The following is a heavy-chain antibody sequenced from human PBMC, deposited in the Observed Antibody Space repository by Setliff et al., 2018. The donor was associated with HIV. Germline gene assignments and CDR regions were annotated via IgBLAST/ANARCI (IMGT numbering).Heavy chain of an antibody. Sequence: GASVKVSCKASGDTFSNYPISWLRQAPGQGPEWMGGIIPALGTANYAQKFQGRVTFTADESTNTAFMELSSLRSEDTAVYYCARDAGYSGSPLFDIWGQGTMVTVSS. V-gene: IGHV1-69*13. CDR1: GDTFSNYP. J-gene: IGHJ3*02. D-gene: IGHD1-26*01. CDR2: IIPALGTA. CDR3: ARDAGYSGSPLFDI.